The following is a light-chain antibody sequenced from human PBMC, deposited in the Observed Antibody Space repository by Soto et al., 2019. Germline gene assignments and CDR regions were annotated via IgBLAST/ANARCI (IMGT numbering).Light chain of an antibody. Sequence: DIQMTQSTSSLSASVGDRVTITCRASQDISNYLAWYQQKPGKVPKLLIYGASTLQSGVPLRFRGSGSGTDFTLTISSLQPEDVATYYCQKYDSAPRTFGQGTKVDIK. V-gene: IGKV1-27*01. J-gene: IGKJ1*01. CDR1: QDISNY. CDR2: GAS. CDR3: QKYDSAPRT.